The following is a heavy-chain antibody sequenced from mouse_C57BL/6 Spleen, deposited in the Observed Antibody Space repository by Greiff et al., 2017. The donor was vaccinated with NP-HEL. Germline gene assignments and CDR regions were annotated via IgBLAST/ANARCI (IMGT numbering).Heavy chain of an antibody. CDR3: VRQSNYGAMDY. Sequence: VQLKESGGGLVQPKGSLKLSCAASGFSFNTYAMNWVRQAPGKGLEWVARIRSKSNNYATYYADSVKDRYTISRDDSESMLYLQMNNLKTEDTAMYYCVRQSNYGAMDYWGQGTSVTVSS. CDR2: IRSKSNNYAT. D-gene: IGHD2-5*01. J-gene: IGHJ4*01. CDR1: GFSFNTYA. V-gene: IGHV10-1*01.